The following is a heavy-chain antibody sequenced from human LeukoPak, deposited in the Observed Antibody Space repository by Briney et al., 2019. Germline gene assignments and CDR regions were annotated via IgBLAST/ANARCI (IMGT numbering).Heavy chain of an antibody. CDR2: IYYSGST. CDR1: GGSISSYY. D-gene: IGHD3-3*01. CDR3: ASRSSIWSGYQDTLYYFDS. V-gene: IGHV4-59*01. Sequence: PSETLSLTCTVSGGSISSYYWSWIRQPPGKRLEWIGHIYYSGSTNYNPSLKSRVTKSVDTSKNQFSLKLSSVTAADTAVYYCASRSSIWSGYQDTLYYFDSWGQGTLVTVSS. J-gene: IGHJ4*02.